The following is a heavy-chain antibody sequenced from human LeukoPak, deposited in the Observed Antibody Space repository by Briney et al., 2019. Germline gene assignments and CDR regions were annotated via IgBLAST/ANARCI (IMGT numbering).Heavy chain of an antibody. Sequence: SETLSPTCTVSGGSISSYYWSWIRQPPGKGLEWIGYIYYIGTTNYNPSLKSRVTISVDTSKNQFSLRLSSVTAADTAVYYCARRGNWGFFDYWGQGTLVTVSS. V-gene: IGHV4-59*08. CDR1: GGSISSYY. J-gene: IGHJ4*02. CDR2: IYYIGTT. CDR3: ARRGNWGFFDY. D-gene: IGHD7-27*01.